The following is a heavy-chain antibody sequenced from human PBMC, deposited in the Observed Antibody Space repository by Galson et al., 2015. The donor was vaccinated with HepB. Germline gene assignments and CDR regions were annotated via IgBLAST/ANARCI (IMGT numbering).Heavy chain of an antibody. CDR2: VSATGGST. CDR1: GFTFSSYA. J-gene: IGHJ3*02. Sequence: SLRLSCAASGFTFSSYAMSWVRQAPGKGLEWVSTVSATGGSTYYADSVKGRFTISRDNSKNTLYLQMSSLRAEDAAVYYCAKAQRSRIATMVRGIIRPFDAFDIWGHGTMVIVSS. V-gene: IGHV3-23*01. CDR3: AKAQRSRIATMVRGIIRPFDAFDI. D-gene: IGHD3-10*01.